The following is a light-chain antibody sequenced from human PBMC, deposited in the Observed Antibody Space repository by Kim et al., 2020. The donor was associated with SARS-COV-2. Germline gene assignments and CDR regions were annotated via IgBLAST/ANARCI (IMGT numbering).Light chain of an antibody. CDR2: DVS. Sequence: GQSITTSCTGTSRDVDAYNYISWYQQHPGKAHKIMIYDVSKRPSGVSSRFSGANSGNAASISISGLQAEDEADYYCTSYTRSSTWVFGGGTQLTVL. CDR3: TSYTRSSTWV. J-gene: IGLJ3*02. V-gene: IGLV2-14*04. CDR1: SRDVDAYNY.